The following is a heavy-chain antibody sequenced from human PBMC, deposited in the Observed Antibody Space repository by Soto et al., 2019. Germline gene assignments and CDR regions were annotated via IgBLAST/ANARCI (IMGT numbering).Heavy chain of an antibody. CDR3: AKPPCFNNVVAAYFLH. D-gene: IGHD2-15*01. V-gene: IGHV3-23*01. CDR1: GFTFSAYA. Sequence: PGGSLRLSCAGSGFTFSAYAMSWVRQAPGKGLEWVSSISASAITTYNTDSVRGRFTISRDNSRNTVYLQMNSLRAEDTAVYFCAKPPCFNNVVAAYFLHWC. CDR2: ISASAITT. J-gene: IGHJ4*01.